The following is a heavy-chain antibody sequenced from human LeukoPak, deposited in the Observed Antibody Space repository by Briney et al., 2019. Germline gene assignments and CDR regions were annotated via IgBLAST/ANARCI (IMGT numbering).Heavy chain of an antibody. Sequence: SETLSLTCTFSGGSISSSSYYWGWIRQPPGKGLEWIGSIYYTGSTYYNPSLNSRVTISVDTSKNQFSLRLSSVTAADTAVYYCARPKYDWRVFDCWGQGTLVTVSS. CDR1: GGSISSSSYY. J-gene: IGHJ4*02. CDR3: ARPKYDWRVFDC. CDR2: IYYTGST. V-gene: IGHV4-39*01. D-gene: IGHD1-20*01.